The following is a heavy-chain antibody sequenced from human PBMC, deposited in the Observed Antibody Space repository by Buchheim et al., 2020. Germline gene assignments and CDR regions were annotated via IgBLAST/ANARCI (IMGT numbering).Heavy chain of an antibody. CDR1: GGSISSSSYY. CDR2: IYYSGST. V-gene: IGHV4-39*01. J-gene: IGHJ4*02. D-gene: IGHD6-19*01. CDR3: ASSGWYSEFILWGY. Sequence: QLQLQESGPGLVKPSETLSLTCTVSGGSISSSSYYWGWIRQPPGKGLEWIGSIYYSGSTYYNPSLKSRVAISVDTSKNQFSLKLSSVTAADTAVYYCASSGWYSEFILWGYWGQGTL.